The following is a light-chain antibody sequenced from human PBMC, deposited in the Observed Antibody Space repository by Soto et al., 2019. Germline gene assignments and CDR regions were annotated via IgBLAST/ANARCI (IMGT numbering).Light chain of an antibody. J-gene: IGLJ3*02. CDR3: SSYTRSSTRV. Sequence: QSALTQPASVSGSPGQSITISCTGTSSAVGGYNYVSWYQQHPGKAPKLMIYEVSNRPSGVSNRFSGSKSGNTASLTIYGLQAEDEADYYCSSYTRSSTRVFGGGTKLTVL. CDR2: EVS. CDR1: SSAVGGYNY. V-gene: IGLV2-14*01.